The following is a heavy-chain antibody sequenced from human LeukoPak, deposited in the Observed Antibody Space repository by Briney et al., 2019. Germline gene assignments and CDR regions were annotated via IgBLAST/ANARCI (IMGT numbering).Heavy chain of an antibody. Sequence: GESLKISCKGSGYKFSSYWIGWVRQMPGKGLEWMGIIYPGDSDTRYSPSFQGQVTISADRSFSTAYLEWSSLKASDTAIYYCARQGAAGKYYYYYMDVWGKGTTVTVSS. V-gene: IGHV5-51*01. CDR2: IYPGDSDT. D-gene: IGHD6-13*01. J-gene: IGHJ6*03. CDR1: GYKFSSYW. CDR3: ARQGAAGKYYYYYMDV.